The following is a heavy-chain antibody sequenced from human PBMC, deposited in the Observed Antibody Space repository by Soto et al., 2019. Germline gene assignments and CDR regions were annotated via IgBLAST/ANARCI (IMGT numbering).Heavy chain of an antibody. CDR3: AGGGSCYAGNAFDI. CDR1: GYTFTSYG. D-gene: IGHD2-2*01. J-gene: IGHJ3*02. Sequence: QVQLVQSGAEVKKPGASVKVSCKASGYTFTSYGISWVRQAPGQGLEWMGWISAYNGNTNYAQKLQGRVTMTTDTTPRAVDRELRRLRSDARAVYYCAGGGSCYAGNAFDIWGQGTMVTLSS. CDR2: ISAYNGNT. V-gene: IGHV1-18*01.